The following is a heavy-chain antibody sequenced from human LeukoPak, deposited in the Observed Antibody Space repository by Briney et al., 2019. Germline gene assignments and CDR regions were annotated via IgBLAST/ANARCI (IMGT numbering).Heavy chain of an antibody. Sequence: PGGSLRLSCAASGFTFSSYAMSWVRQAPGEGPEWVSGVSGSDASTYNADSVKGRFTISRDNSRNTLYLQMNSLRAEDTAVYYCAKAQWLGSLDQWGQGTLVTVSS. CDR1: GFTFSSYA. CDR2: VSGSDAST. D-gene: IGHD6-19*01. V-gene: IGHV3-23*01. CDR3: AKAQWLGSLDQ. J-gene: IGHJ4*02.